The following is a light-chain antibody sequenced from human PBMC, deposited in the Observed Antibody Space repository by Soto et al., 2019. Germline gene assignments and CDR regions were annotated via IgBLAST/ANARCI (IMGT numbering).Light chain of an antibody. CDR1: SNDVGSYNL. V-gene: IGLV2-23*03. J-gene: IGLJ2*01. CDR3: CSYAGGSGFG. Sequence: QSALTQPASVYGSPGQSITFSCTGTSNDVGSYNLVSWYQQYPGKTPKLIIYEGSKRPSGVSNRFSGSKSGNTASLTISGRQAEDESDYYCCSYAGGSGFGFGGGTQLTVL. CDR2: EGS.